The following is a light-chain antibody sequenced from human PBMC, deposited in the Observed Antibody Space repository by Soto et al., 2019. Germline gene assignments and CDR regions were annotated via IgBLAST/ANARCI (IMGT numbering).Light chain of an antibody. V-gene: IGKV3-15*01. CDR3: QQYNDWPPRYT. Sequence: DIVLTQSPATLSVSPGERATLSCRARRSVSTNLAWYQQKPGQAPRLLIIGASTRATGIPARFSGRGSGTEFTLTISSLQSEDFAVYYCQQYNDWPPRYTFGQGTKLEIK. J-gene: IGKJ2*01. CDR2: GAS. CDR1: RSVSTN.